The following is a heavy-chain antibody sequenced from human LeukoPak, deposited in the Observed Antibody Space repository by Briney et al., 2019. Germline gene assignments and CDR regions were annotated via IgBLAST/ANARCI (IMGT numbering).Heavy chain of an antibody. Sequence: SETLSLTCTVSGGSISSSYYYWGWIRQPPGKGLEWIGYIYYSGSTNYNPSLKSRVTISVDTSKNQFSLKLSSVTAADTAVYHCARDNWNYGSSMDVWGQGTTVTVSS. D-gene: IGHD1-7*01. J-gene: IGHJ6*02. CDR2: IYYSGST. CDR3: ARDNWNYGSSMDV. V-gene: IGHV4-61*01. CDR1: GGSISSSYYY.